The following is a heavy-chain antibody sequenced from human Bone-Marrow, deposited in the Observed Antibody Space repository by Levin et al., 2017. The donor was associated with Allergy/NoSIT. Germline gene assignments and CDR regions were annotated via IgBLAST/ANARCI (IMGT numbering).Heavy chain of an antibody. J-gene: IGHJ5*02. Sequence: GGSLRLSCAASGFTFGSYAMHWVRQAPGKGLEWVAVIWYDGSNTDYADSVKGRFTISRDNTKNTLYLQMNSLRAEDTALYYCVREVETVIIKWWFDPWGQGTPVRVSS. CDR3: VREVETVIIKWWFDP. CDR1: GFTFGSYA. D-gene: IGHD2-21*02. V-gene: IGHV3-33*01. CDR2: IWYDGSNT.